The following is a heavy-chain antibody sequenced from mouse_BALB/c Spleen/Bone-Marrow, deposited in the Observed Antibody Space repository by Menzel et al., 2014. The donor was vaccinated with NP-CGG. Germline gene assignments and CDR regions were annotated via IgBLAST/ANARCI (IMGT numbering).Heavy chain of an antibody. V-gene: IGHV5-6*01. D-gene: IGHD4-1*01. CDR1: GFTFSSYG. CDR3: SRRGNWDVRGSFDG. J-gene: IGHJ1*01. Sequence: EVQRVEFGGDLVKPGGFLKLSCGASGFTFSSYGLPSVRQTPNKRPEWAATLNRGGSNSYQLDRERGGFTIFRDNAKNTLYLQMTSLKSEDTAMYYCSRRGNWDVRGSFDGWGAGTTVTVPS. CDR2: LNRGGSNS.